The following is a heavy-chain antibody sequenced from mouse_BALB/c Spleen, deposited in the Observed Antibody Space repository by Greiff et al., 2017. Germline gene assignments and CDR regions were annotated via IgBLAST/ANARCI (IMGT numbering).Heavy chain of an antibody. Sequence: VQLQQSGPGLVAPSQSLSITCTVSGFSLTSYGVHWVRQPPGKGLEWLGVIWAGGSTNYNSALMSRLSISKDNSKSQVFLKMNSLQTDDTAMYYCARDGSSYVEAMDYWGQGTSVTVSS. CDR1: GFSLTSYG. CDR3: ARDGSSYVEAMDY. D-gene: IGHD1-1*01. J-gene: IGHJ4*01. CDR2: IWAGGST. V-gene: IGHV2-9*02.